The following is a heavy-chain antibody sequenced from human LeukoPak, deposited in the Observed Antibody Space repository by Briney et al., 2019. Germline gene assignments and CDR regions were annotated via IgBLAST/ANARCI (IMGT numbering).Heavy chain of an antibody. CDR1: GYTFTSFD. V-gene: IGHV1-8*01. J-gene: IGHJ4*02. Sequence: ATVKVSCKASGYTFTSFDIKWVRQPAGQGLEWMGWVNPDSGNTGYAREFAGRGTINRNTSISTVSMELSSLRSADTAFYYCARFPTVTTAGFWGQGALASVSS. CDR3: ARFPTVTTAGF. CDR2: VNPDSGNT. D-gene: IGHD4-17*01.